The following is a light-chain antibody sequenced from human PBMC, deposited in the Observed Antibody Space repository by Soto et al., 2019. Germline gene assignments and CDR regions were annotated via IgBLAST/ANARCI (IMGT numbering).Light chain of an antibody. Sequence: DIQLTQSPSLLSASVGDRVTITCRASQCISSYLSWYQQKPGRAPELLIHGAHSLHSGVPSRFSGSGSGTEFSLKISSLEPEDFATYYCQQLNSYPLSFGGGTKVDIK. CDR2: GAH. V-gene: IGKV1-9*01. J-gene: IGKJ4*01. CDR1: QCISSY. CDR3: QQLNSYPLS.